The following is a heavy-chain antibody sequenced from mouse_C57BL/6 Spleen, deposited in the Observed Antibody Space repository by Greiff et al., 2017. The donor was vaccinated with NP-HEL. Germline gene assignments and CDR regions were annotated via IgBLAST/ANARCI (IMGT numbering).Heavy chain of an antibody. CDR3: ARYITTVVAHLDD. CDR2: INPSNGGT. J-gene: IGHJ2*01. V-gene: IGHV1-53*01. D-gene: IGHD1-1*01. CDR1: GYTFTSYW. Sequence: VQLQQPGTELVKPGASVKLSCKASGYTFTSYWMHWVKQRPGQGLEWIGNINPSNGGTNYNEKFKSKATLTADKSSSTAYMPLSSLTSEDSAVYDCARYITTVVAHLDDWGKGTTLTVSS.